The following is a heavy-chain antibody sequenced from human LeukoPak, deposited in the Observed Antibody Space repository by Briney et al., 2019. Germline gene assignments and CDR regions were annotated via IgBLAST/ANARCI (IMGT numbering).Heavy chain of an antibody. CDR1: GGSISSYY. Sequence: SETLSLTCTVSGGSISSYYWSWIRQPAGKGLEWIGRIYTSGSTNYNPSLKSRVTMSVDTSKNQFSLKLSSVTAADTAVYYCARVYDSSGYYSPLAFDIWGQGTMVTVPS. J-gene: IGHJ3*02. CDR2: IYTSGST. V-gene: IGHV4-4*07. D-gene: IGHD3-22*01. CDR3: ARVYDSSGYYSPLAFDI.